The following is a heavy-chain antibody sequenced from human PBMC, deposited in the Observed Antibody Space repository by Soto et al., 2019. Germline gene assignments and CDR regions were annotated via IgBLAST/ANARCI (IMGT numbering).Heavy chain of an antibody. Sequence: EVQLVESGGGLVQPGGSLRLSCAASGFTFSSYAMHWVRQATGEGLEWVSAIETAGETFYLGSVKGRITISRENAKNSLYLQADSLCAGDTAVYYCASGRLAAGGLDAWGKGTTVTVSS. D-gene: IGHD6-13*01. V-gene: IGHV3-13*01. J-gene: IGHJ6*04. CDR2: IETAGET. CDR3: ASGRLAAGGLDA. CDR1: GFTFSSYA.